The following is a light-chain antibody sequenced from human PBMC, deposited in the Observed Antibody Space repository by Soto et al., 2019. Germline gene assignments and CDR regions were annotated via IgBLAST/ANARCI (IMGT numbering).Light chain of an antibody. CDR2: GAS. V-gene: IGKV4-1*01. CDR3: QQRSNWPWT. CDR1: HSLLYSSTNKNY. J-gene: IGKJ1*01. Sequence: DIVMTQSLDSLAVSLGDRATINCKSSHSLLYSSTNKNYLAWYQQKRGQAPRFLIYGASSRATGIPDRFSGSGSGTDFTLTISRLEPEDFAVYYCQQRSNWPWTFGQGTKVDI.